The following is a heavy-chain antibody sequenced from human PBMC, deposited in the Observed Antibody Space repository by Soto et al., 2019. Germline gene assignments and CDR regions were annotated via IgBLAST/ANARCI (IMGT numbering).Heavy chain of an antibody. J-gene: IGHJ4*02. CDR3: AKGRGDY. V-gene: IGHV3-23*01. D-gene: IGHD3-10*01. CDR1: GFTFSSYT. CDR2: ISSSGGST. Sequence: EVQLLESGGGLVQPGGSLRLSCAASGFTFSSYTMSWVRQGPGKGLEWVSGISSSGGSTVYADSVKGRFTISRDNFKNTLYLQMNSLRAEDTAVYYCAKGRGDYWGQGPRVTVSS.